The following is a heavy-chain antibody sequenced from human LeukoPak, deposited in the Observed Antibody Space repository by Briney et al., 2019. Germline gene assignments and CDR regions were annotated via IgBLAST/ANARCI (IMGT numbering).Heavy chain of an antibody. CDR3: ARYHCCSTSCLRVNWFDP. Sequence: SQTLSLTCTVSGGSISSGSYYWSWIRQPAGKGLEWIGRIYTSGSTNYNPSLNSRVTISVDTSKNQFSLKLSSVTAADTAVYYCARYHCCSTSCLRVNWFDPWGQGTLVTVSS. V-gene: IGHV4-61*02. J-gene: IGHJ5*02. CDR2: IYTSGST. D-gene: IGHD2-2*01. CDR1: GGSISSGSYY.